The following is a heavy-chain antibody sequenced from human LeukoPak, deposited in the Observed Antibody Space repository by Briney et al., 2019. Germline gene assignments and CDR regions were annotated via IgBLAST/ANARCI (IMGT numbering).Heavy chain of an antibody. D-gene: IGHD3-10*01. CDR3: ARDPTLMVRGETFDY. CDR1: VGTFSSYA. Sequence: GASVKVSCKASVGTFSSYAISWVRPAPGQGLEWMGRIIPILGIANYAQKFQGRVTITADKSTSTAYMELSSLRSEDTAVYYCARDPTLMVRGETFDYWGQGTLVTVSS. V-gene: IGHV1-69*04. J-gene: IGHJ4*02. CDR2: IIPILGIA.